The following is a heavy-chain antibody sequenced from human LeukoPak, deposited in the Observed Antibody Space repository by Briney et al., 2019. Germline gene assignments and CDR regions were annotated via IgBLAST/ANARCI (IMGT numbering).Heavy chain of an antibody. CDR1: GGSISSYY. D-gene: IGHD5-18*01. CDR3: ARDLGFTYGLDY. J-gene: IGHJ4*02. V-gene: IGHV4-59*01. Sequence: PSETLSLTCTVSGGSISSYYWSWIRKPPGKGLEWIGYIYYSGTTNYNPSLKSRVTISVDTSKTHFSLKLTSVTAADTAVYYCARDLGFTYGLDYWGQGTLVTVSS. CDR2: IYYSGTT.